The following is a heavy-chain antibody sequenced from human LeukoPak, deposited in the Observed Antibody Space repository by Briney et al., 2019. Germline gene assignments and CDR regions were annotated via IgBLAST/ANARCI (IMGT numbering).Heavy chain of an antibody. CDR2: ISSSSSYI. D-gene: IGHD1-7*01. J-gene: IGHJ5*02. V-gene: IGHV3-21*01. Sequence: AGGALRLSCAASGFTFSSYSMNWVRQAPGKGVEWVSSISSSSSYIYYADSVKGRFTISRDNAKNSLYLQMNSLRAEDTAVYYCARDEGELFDPWGQGTLVTVSS. CDR3: ARDEGELFDP. CDR1: GFTFSSYS.